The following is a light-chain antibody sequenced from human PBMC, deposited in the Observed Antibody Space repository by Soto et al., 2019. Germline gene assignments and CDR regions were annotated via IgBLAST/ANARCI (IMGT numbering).Light chain of an antibody. CDR1: QDISNY. Sequence: DIQMTQSPSSLSASVGDRVTITCQASQDISNYLNWYQQKPGKAPKLLIYDASNLETGVPSRFSGSGSGTDFTFTISSVQPDDFASYYCQHYNSYGTFGQGTKVDIK. V-gene: IGKV1-33*01. J-gene: IGKJ1*01. CDR3: QHYNSYGT. CDR2: DAS.